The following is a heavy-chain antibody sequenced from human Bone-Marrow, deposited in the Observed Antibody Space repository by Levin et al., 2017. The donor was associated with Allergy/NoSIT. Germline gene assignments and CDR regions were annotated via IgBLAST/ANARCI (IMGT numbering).Heavy chain of an antibody. Sequence: PLASVKVSCKASGYTFTTYPISWVRQAPGQGLEWMGWITTTNGNTNYALKFQGRVTLTRDTSTNTAYLELRSLRSDDTALYYCAREGEYGWLDPWGQGTPVTVSS. J-gene: IGHJ5*02. CDR3: AREGEYGWLDP. CDR2: ITTTNGNT. V-gene: IGHV1-18*01. D-gene: IGHD3-10*01. CDR1: GYTFTTYP.